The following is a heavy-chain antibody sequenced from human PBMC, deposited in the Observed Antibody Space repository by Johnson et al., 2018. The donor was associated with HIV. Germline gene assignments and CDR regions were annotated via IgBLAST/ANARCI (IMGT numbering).Heavy chain of an antibody. CDR2: IFSVGDV. CDR1: GITVGTNY. CDR3: ARDGRDLVTRGAFDV. V-gene: IGHV3-66*02. D-gene: IGHD3-9*01. Sequence: VQLVESGGGVVQPGRSLRLSCAASGITVGTNYMSWVRQAPGKGLEWVSVIFSVGDVYYADSVKGRFTISRDTSKNMVYLQMNSLRPEDTAVYYCARDGRDLVTRGAFDVWGQGTVVTVSS. J-gene: IGHJ3*01.